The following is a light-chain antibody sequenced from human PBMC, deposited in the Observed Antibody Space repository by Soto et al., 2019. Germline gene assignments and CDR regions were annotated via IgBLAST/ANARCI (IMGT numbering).Light chain of an antibody. CDR2: EVS. Sequence: QSALTQPPSASGSPGQSVTISCTGTSSDVGGYNYVSWYQQHPGKAPKLMIYEVSKRPSGVPDRFSGSNSGNPASLTVSGLQAEDEADYYCSSYAGSLYVFGTGTKVTVL. V-gene: IGLV2-8*01. CDR3: SSYAGSLYV. J-gene: IGLJ1*01. CDR1: SSDVGGYNY.